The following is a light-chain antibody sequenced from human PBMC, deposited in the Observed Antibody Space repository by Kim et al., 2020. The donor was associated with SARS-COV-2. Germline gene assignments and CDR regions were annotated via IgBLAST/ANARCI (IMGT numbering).Light chain of an antibody. Sequence: PGERATLSCRASQSVTSNYLAWYQQKPGQAPRLLIYGASSRATGIADRFRGSGSGTDFTLTISRLEPEDFAVYYCQQYATSPALTFGGGTKVDIK. CDR1: QSVTSNY. J-gene: IGKJ4*01. CDR2: GAS. CDR3: QQYATSPALT. V-gene: IGKV3-20*01.